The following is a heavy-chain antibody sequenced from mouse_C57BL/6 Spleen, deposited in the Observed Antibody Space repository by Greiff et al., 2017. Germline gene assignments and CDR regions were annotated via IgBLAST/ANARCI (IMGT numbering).Heavy chain of an antibody. CDR1: GYTFTSYW. D-gene: IGHD2-5*01. V-gene: IGHV1-55*01. CDR3: ARRYSNYGWFAY. J-gene: IGHJ3*01. CDR2: IYPGSGST. Sequence: QVQLQQPGAELVKPGASVKMSCKASGYTFTSYWITWVKQRPGQGLEWIGDIYPGSGSTNYNEKFKSKATLTVDTSSSTAYMQLSSLTSEDSAVYYCARRYSNYGWFAYWGQGTLVTVSA.